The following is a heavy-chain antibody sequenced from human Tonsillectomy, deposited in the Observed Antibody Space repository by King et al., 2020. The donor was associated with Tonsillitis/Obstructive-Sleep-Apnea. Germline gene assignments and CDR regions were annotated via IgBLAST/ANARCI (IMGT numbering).Heavy chain of an antibody. CDR3: AKDWGDIAARPRHFDY. CDR1: GFTFSSYA. V-gene: IGHV3-23*01. D-gene: IGHD6-6*01. J-gene: IGHJ4*02. Sequence: VQLLESGGGLVQPGGSLRLSCAASGFTFSSYAMSWVRQAPGRGLEWVSAISGSGGSTYYADSVKGRFTISRDNSKNTLYLQMNTLRAADTALYYVAKDWGDIAARPRHFDYWGQGTLVTVSS. CDR2: ISGSGGST.